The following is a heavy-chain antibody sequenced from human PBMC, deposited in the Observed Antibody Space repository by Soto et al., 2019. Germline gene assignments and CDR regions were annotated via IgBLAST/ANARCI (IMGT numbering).Heavy chain of an antibody. CDR3: AKDNRNGYSYGTDYYYGMEV. Sequence: SLRLSCVFSVFRFEDHAMHCVRQSPGKCLEWVSGISWDSDTIDYADSVKGRFTVSRDNAKNSLYLQMNSLRAEDTAVYYCAKDNRNGYSYGTDYYYGMEVWGQGTTVIVS. V-gene: IGHV3-9*01. CDR2: ISWDSDTI. CDR1: VFRFEDHA. D-gene: IGHD5-18*01. J-gene: IGHJ6*01.